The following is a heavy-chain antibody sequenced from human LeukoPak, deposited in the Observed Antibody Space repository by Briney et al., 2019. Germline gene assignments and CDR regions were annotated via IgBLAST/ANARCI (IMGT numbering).Heavy chain of an antibody. J-gene: IGHJ4*02. CDR2: ISAYNGNT. CDR3: ASGWAGGWELPPCFDY. D-gene: IGHD1-26*01. Sequence: ASVKVSCKASGYTFTSYGISWVRQAPGQGLEWMGWISAYNGNTNYAQKLQGRVTITADESTSTAYMELSSLRSEDTAVYYCASGWAGGWELPPCFDYWGQGTLVTVSS. CDR1: GYTFTSYG. V-gene: IGHV1-18*01.